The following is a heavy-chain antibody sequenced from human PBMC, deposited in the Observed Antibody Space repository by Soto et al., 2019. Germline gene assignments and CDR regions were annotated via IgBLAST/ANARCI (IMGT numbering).Heavy chain of an antibody. D-gene: IGHD3-9*01. CDR1: GGSISSGGYY. CDR2: IYYSGST. Sequence: QVQLQESGPGLVKPSQTLSLTCTVSGGSISSGGYYWSWIRQHPGKGLEWIGYIYYSGSTYYNPSLKSRVTISVDTSKNQFSLKLSSVTAADTAVYYCARDSVLTGYRDAFDIWGQGTMVTVSS. CDR3: ARDSVLTGYRDAFDI. J-gene: IGHJ3*02. V-gene: IGHV4-31*03.